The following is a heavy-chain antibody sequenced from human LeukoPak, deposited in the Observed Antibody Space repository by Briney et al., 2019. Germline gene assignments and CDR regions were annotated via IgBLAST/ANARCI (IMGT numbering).Heavy chain of an antibody. CDR1: GGTFSSYA. CDR3: ATLYGPTYGMDV. V-gene: IGHV1-69*13. CDR2: IIPIFGTA. Sequence: ASVKVSCKASGGTFSSYAISWVRQAPGQGLEWMGGIIPIFGTANYAQKFQGRVTITADESTSTAYMELSSLRSEDTAVYYCATLYGPTYGMDVWGQGTTVTVSS. D-gene: IGHD4-17*01. J-gene: IGHJ6*02.